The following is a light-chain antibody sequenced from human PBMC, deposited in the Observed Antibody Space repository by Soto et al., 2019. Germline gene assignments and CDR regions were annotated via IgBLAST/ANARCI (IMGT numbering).Light chain of an antibody. CDR3: QQYRTPSQT. CDR1: QTIGSSY. V-gene: IGKV3-20*01. CDR2: GGA. J-gene: IGKJ1*01. Sequence: EIVLTQSPGTLSLSPGEGATLSCRASQTIGSSYLAWYQQRPGQAPRLLIYGGANRATGIPDRFSATGSETDFTLAISRLEPEDFAVYYCQQYRTPSQTFGQGTKVE.